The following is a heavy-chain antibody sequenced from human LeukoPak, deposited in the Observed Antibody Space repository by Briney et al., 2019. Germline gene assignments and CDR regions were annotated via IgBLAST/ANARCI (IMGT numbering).Heavy chain of an antibody. CDR3: ARVTGSSWSFDY. D-gene: IGHD6-13*01. J-gene: IGHJ4*02. Sequence: GASVKVSCKASGYTFTGYYMHWVRQAPGQGLEWMVRINPNSGGTNYAQKFQGRVTMTRDTSISTAYMELSRLRSDDTAVYYCARVTGSSWSFDYWGQGTLVTVSS. V-gene: IGHV1-2*06. CDR1: GYTFTGYY. CDR2: INPNSGGT.